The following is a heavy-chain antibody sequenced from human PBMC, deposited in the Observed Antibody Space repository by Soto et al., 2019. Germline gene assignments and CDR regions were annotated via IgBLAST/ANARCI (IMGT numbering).Heavy chain of an antibody. J-gene: IGHJ4*02. Sequence: PSETLSLTCAVSGGSISSSNWWSWVRQPPGKGLEWIGEIYHSGSTNYNPSLKSRVTISVDRSKNQLSLNLSSVTAADTAVYYCVRKPGNSGTYYSPLFDHWGQGTLVTVSS. CDR2: IYHSGST. D-gene: IGHD3-10*01. CDR3: VRKPGNSGTYYSPLFDH. V-gene: IGHV4-4*02. CDR1: GGSISSSNW.